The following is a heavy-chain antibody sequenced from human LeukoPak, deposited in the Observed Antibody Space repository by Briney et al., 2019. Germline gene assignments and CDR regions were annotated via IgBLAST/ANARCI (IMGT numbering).Heavy chain of an antibody. D-gene: IGHD4-11*01. CDR2: IIPIFGTA. CDR1: GGTFSSYA. J-gene: IGHJ6*02. Sequence: SVKVSCKASGGTFSSYAISWVRQAPGQGLEWMGGIIPIFGTANYAQKFQGRVTITADESTSTAYMELSSLRSEDTAVYYCARGALQYYYYYGMDVWGQGTTVTVSS. CDR3: ARGALQYYYYYGMDV. V-gene: IGHV1-69*13.